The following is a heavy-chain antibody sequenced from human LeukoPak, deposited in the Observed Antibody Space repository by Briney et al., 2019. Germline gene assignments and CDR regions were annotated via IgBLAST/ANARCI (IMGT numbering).Heavy chain of an antibody. J-gene: IGHJ3*02. CDR1: GFTFSSYA. D-gene: IGHD1-26*01. CDR2: ISYDGRNK. V-gene: IGHV3-30*04. Sequence: GGSLRLSCVASGFTFSSYAMHWVRQAPGKGLEWVAVISYDGRNKNYADSVKGRFTISRDNSKSTLYLQMNSLRAEDTAVYYCARDLSVGALDICGQGTMVTVSS. CDR3: ARDLSVGALDI.